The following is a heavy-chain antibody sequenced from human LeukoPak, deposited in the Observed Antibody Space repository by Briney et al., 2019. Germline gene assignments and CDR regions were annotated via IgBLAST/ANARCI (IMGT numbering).Heavy chain of an antibody. Sequence: GASVKVSCKSSGHTLNNHFIHWVRQAPGQGLEWMGMINPRDGSTRTLQRFQGRVTMTRDTSTSTLYMGLSSLRSDDTATYFCARGADQEFDFWGQGTLVTVSS. V-gene: IGHV1-46*02. CDR3: ARGADQEFDF. CDR1: GHTLNNHF. CDR2: INPRDGST. J-gene: IGHJ4*02.